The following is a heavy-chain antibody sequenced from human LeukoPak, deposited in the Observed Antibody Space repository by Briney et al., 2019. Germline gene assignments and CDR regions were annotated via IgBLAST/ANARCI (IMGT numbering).Heavy chain of an antibody. CDR3: ASGRRDGYNAPFDY. CDR1: GFTFSDYY. D-gene: IGHD5-24*01. CDR2: ISSSGSTI. V-gene: IGHV3-11*04. Sequence: PGGSLRLSCAASGFTFSDYYMSWIRQAPGKGQEWVSYISSSGSTIYYADSVKGRFTISRDNAKKSLYLQMNSLRAEDTAVYYCASGRRDGYNAPFDYWGQGTLVTVSS. J-gene: IGHJ4*02.